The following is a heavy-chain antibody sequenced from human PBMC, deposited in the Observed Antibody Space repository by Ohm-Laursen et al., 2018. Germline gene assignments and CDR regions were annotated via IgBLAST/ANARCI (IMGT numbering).Heavy chain of an antibody. CDR1: GFTFSTYW. V-gene: IGHV3-7*03. Sequence: SLRLSCAASGFTFSTYWMSWVRQAPGKGLEWVANIKQDGSEKYYVDSMKGRFTISRDNAKNSLYLQMNSLRAEDTALYYCAKDIAAYYYYGMDVWGQGTTVTVSS. J-gene: IGHJ6*02. CDR2: IKQDGSEK. D-gene: IGHD2-15*01. CDR3: AKDIAAYYYYGMDV.